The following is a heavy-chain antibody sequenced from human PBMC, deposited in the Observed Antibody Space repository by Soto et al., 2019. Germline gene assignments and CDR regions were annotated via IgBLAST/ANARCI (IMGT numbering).Heavy chain of an antibody. J-gene: IGHJ6*03. V-gene: IGHV3-48*01. Sequence: EVQLVESGGGLVQPGGSLRLSCAAFGFTFSSYSMNWVRQAPGKGLEWVSYISSSSSTIYYADSVKGRFTISRDNAKNSLYLQMNSLRAEDTAVYYCARDTELWGYYYYYMDVWGKGTTVTVSS. CDR2: ISSSSSTI. CDR3: ARDTELWGYYYYYMDV. D-gene: IGHD5-18*01. CDR1: GFTFSSYS.